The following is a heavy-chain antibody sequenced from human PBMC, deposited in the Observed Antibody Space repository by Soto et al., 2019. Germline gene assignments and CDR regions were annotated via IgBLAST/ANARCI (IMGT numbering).Heavy chain of an antibody. CDR3: ARQGVVRVLDP. Sequence: QAQLVESGGGVVQPGTSLSLSCKPSGFRFSGFSMHWVRQAPGKGLEWLSVIWADGSGYDYADDVRGRFTVSRENSENTLFLQMDSLRSEDTAVYYCARQGVVRVLDPWGQGTLVTVS. CDR1: GFRFSGFS. J-gene: IGHJ5*02. CDR2: IWADGSGY. D-gene: IGHD6-19*01. V-gene: IGHV3-33*01.